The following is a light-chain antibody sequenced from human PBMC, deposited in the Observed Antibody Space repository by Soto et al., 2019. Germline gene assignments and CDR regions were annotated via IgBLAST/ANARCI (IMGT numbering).Light chain of an antibody. CDR1: QRISSD. V-gene: IGKV3-11*01. CDR3: QQRSAWPRNT. Sequence: DIVLTQFPATLSLSPGERATLSCRASQRISSDLACYQRKPGQAPRLLIYDISNRATGIPARFIGSGSGTDFTLTTSSLEPEDSAVYYCQQRSAWPRNTFGQGTKLEI. CDR2: DIS. J-gene: IGKJ2*01.